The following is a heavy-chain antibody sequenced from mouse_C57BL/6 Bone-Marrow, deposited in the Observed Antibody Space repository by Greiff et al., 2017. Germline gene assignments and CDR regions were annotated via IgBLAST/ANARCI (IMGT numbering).Heavy chain of an antibody. CDR1: GFTFSNYW. CDR2: IRLKSDNYAT. CDR3: TDYGSSYDWFAY. V-gene: IGHV6-3*01. J-gene: IGHJ3*01. Sequence: EVQVVESGGGLVQPGGSMKLSCVASGFTFSNYWMNWVRQSPEKGLEWVAQIRLKSDNYATHYAKSVNGRFTISRDDSKSSVYLHMNNLRAEDTGIYYCTDYGSSYDWFAYWGQGTLVTVSA. D-gene: IGHD1-1*01.